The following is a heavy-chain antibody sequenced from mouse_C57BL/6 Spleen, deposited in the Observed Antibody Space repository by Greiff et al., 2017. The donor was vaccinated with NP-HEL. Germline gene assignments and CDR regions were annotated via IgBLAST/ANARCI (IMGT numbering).Heavy chain of an antibody. CDR3: ARRGVYYDYDGDYFDY. CDR2: IDPSDGNT. CDR1: GYTFTSYW. D-gene: IGHD2-4*01. V-gene: IGHV1-69*01. Sequence: QVQLQQPGAELVMPGASVKLSCKASGYTFTSYWMHWVKQRPGQGLEWIGVIDPSDGNTNYNQKFKGKSTLTVDKSSSTAYMQLSSLTSEDSAVYYCARRGVYYDYDGDYFDYWGQGTTLTVSS. J-gene: IGHJ2*01.